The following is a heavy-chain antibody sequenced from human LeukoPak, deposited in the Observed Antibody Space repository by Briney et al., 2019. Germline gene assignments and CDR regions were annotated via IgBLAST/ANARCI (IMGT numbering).Heavy chain of an antibody. V-gene: IGHV1-2*02. J-gene: IGHJ4*02. CDR1: GYTFTGYY. Sequence: ASVKVSCKASGYTFTGYYMHWVRQAPGPGLEWMGWINPNSGGTNYAQKFQGRVTMTRDTSISTAYMELSRLRSDDTAVYYCARDYSSSWYLPDYWGQGTLVTVSS. CDR2: INPNSGGT. D-gene: IGHD6-13*01. CDR3: ARDYSSSWYLPDY.